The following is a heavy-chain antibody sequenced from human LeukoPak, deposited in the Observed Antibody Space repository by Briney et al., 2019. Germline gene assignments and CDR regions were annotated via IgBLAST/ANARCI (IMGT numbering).Heavy chain of an antibody. CDR1: GYTFTSYY. D-gene: IGHD3-22*01. CDR2: INPSGGST. Sequence: ASVKVSCKASGYTFTSYYMHWVRQAPGQGLEWTGIINPSGGSTSYAQKFQGRVTMTRDTSTSTVYMELSSLRSEDTAVYYCALKWAYDSSGYYGAFDIWGQGTMVTVSS. V-gene: IGHV1-46*01. J-gene: IGHJ3*02. CDR3: ALKWAYDSSGYYGAFDI.